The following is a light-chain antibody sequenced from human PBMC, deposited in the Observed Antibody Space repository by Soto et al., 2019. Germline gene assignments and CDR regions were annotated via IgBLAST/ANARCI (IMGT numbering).Light chain of an antibody. CDR2: AVS. Sequence: QSVLTQPASVSGSPGQSITISCTGTSSDVGNYDYVSWYQQYPGKAPKLMIYAVSRRPSGVSNRFSGSESGNTASLTISGLQAEDEADYYCTSYTPSSTYVFGTGTKLTVL. V-gene: IGLV2-14*03. CDR3: TSYTPSSTYV. J-gene: IGLJ1*01. CDR1: SSDVGNYDY.